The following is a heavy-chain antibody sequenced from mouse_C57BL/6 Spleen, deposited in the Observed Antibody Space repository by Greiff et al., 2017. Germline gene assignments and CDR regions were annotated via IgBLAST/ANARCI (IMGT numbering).Heavy chain of an antibody. Sequence: QVQLQQPGAELVKPGASVKMSCKASGYTFTSYWMTWVKQRPGQGLEWIGDIYPGSGSTNYNEKLKRKGTRTVDTSSSTAFIQLSSLTSEDSAVYYCARGEDYDYFDYWGQGTTLTVSS. CDR3: ARGEDYDYFDY. CDR1: GYTFTSYW. D-gene: IGHD2-4*01. CDR2: IYPGSGST. J-gene: IGHJ2*01. V-gene: IGHV1-55*01.